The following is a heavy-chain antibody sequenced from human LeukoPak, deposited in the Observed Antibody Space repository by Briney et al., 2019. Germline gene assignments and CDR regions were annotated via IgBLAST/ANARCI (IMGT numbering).Heavy chain of an antibody. CDR3: ARGPYCSSTSCYELGYWY. Sequence: GGSLRLSCAASGFTFSSYSMNWVRQAPGKGLEWVSSISSSSSYIYYADSVKGRFTISRDNAKNSLYLQMNSLRAEDTAVYYCARGPYCSSTSCYELGYWYWGQGTLVTVSS. J-gene: IGHJ4*02. D-gene: IGHD2-2*01. CDR2: ISSSSSYI. V-gene: IGHV3-21*01. CDR1: GFTFSSYS.